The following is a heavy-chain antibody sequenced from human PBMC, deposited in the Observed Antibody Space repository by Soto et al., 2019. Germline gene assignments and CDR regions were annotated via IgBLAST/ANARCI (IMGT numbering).Heavy chain of an antibody. V-gene: IGHV4-39*01. J-gene: IGHJ4*02. D-gene: IGHD2-2*02. CDR2: IYYSGDT. CDR3: TSDHYI. CDR1: GGSINSGSYY. Sequence: SETLSLTCTVSGGSINSGSYYWGWIRQPPGKGLEWIGSIYYSGDTYYNPSLRSRVTISVDRSKTQFSLRLSSVTAADTAVYYCTSDHYIWGQGFLV.